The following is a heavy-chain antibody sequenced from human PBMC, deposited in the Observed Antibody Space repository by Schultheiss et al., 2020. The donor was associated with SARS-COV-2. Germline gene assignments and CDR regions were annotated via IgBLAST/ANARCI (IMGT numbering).Heavy chain of an antibody. CDR3: VKDPLDGPQYRDY. CDR2: ISSNGGST. J-gene: IGHJ4*02. Sequence: GGSLRLSCSASGLTFSSYAMHWVRQAPGKGLEYVSAISSNGGSTYYADSVKGRFTISRDNSKNTLYLQMSSLRAEDTAVYYCVKDPLDGPQYRDYWGQGTLVTVSS. D-gene: IGHD5-24*01. CDR1: GLTFSSYA. V-gene: IGHV3-64D*09.